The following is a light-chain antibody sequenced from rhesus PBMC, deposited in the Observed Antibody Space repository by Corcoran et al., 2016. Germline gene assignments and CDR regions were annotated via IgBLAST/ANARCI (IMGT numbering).Light chain of an antibody. CDR3: LRYNTSPLT. CDR1: PSISSW. Sequence: DIQMTQSPSSLSASVGDTVTITCRARPSISSWLDWYQQKPGKAPKLLIYKASCLQSGVPSRFSGSGSGKDFTLTVSSMQPEYFATYYCLRYNTSPLTFGRGTKVEIK. J-gene: IGKJ1*01. V-gene: IGKV1-22*01. CDR2: KAS.